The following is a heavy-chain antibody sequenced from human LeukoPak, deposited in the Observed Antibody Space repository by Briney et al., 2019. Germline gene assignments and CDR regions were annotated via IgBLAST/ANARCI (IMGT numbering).Heavy chain of an antibody. V-gene: IGHV3-9*01. CDR3: AINGGGDSGSENFDY. D-gene: IGHD5-12*01. CDR2: INWNSDSI. CDR1: GFTFDDYA. Sequence: GGSLRLSCAVSGFTFDDYAMHWVRQVPGKGLEWVSGINWNSDSIGYADSVKGRFTTSRDNAKNSLYLQMNSLRAEDTSFYYCAINGGGDSGSENFDYWGRGTLATVSS. J-gene: IGHJ4*02.